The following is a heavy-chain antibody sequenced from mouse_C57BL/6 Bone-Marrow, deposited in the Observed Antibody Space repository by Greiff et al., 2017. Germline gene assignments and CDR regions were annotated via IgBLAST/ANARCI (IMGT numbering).Heavy chain of an antibody. Sequence: QVQLQQSGAELVKPGASVKLSCKASVYTFTSYWMHWVKQRPGQGLEWIGMIHPNSGSTNYNEKFKSKATLTVDKSSSTAYMQLSSLTSEDSAVYYCAREDYYGSSYDYAMDYWGQGTSVTVSS. D-gene: IGHD1-1*01. CDR3: AREDYYGSSYDYAMDY. CDR2: IHPNSGST. J-gene: IGHJ4*01. V-gene: IGHV1-64*01. CDR1: VYTFTSYW.